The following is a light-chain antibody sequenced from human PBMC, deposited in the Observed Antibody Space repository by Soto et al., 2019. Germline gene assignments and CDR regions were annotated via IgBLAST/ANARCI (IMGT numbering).Light chain of an antibody. CDR1: QSVSSN. V-gene: IGKV3-15*01. J-gene: IGKJ4*01. Sequence: EIVMTQSPATLSVSPGERATLSCRASQSVSSNLAWYQQKPGQAPRLLLYGASTRATGIPARFSGSGSDTEFTLTISSLQSEDVAVYYCQQYDSWPPLTCGGGTKVDIK. CDR3: QQYDSWPPLT. CDR2: GAS.